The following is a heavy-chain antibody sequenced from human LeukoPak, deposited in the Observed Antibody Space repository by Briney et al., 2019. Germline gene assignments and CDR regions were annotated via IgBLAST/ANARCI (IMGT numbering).Heavy chain of an antibody. CDR3: ARGPVLSLAYCGGDCYPRALDAEYFQH. J-gene: IGHJ1*01. D-gene: IGHD2-21*02. Sequence: GASVKVSCKASGYTFTGYYMHWVRQAPGQGLEWMGWINPNSGGTNYAQKFQGWVTMTRDTSISTAYMELSRLRSDDTAVYYCARGPVLSLAYCGGDCYPRALDAEYFQHWGQGTLVTVSS. CDR1: GYTFTGYY. CDR2: INPNSGGT. V-gene: IGHV1-2*04.